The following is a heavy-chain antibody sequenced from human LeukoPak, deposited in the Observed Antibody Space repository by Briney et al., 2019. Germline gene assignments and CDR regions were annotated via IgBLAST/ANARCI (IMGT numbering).Heavy chain of an antibody. CDR3: ARDPGNCSGGSCYSFDY. CDR2: IYYSGST. V-gene: IGHV4-31*03. J-gene: IGHJ4*02. D-gene: IGHD2-15*01. CDR1: GGSISSGGYY. Sequence: KPSETLSLTCTVSGGSISSGGYYWSWIRQHPGKGLEWIGHIYYSGSTYYNPSLKSRVTISVDTSKNQFSLKLSSVTAADTAVYYCARDPGNCSGGSCYSFDYWGQGTLVTVSS.